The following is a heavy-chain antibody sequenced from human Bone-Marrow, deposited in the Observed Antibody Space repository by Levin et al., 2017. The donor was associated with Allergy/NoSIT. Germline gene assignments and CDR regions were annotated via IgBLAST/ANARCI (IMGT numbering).Heavy chain of an antibody. J-gene: IGHJ4*02. CDR1: GFTFSSYW. V-gene: IGHV3-74*01. CDR3: ARVGGYYVGY. D-gene: IGHD3-3*01. CDR2: INTDGSIT. Sequence: HPGGSLRLSCAASGFTFSSYWMHWVRQAPGKGLVWVSRINTDGSITSYADSVEGRFTISRDNAKNTLYLQMNSLRAEDTAVYYCARVGGYYVGYWGQGTLVTVSS.